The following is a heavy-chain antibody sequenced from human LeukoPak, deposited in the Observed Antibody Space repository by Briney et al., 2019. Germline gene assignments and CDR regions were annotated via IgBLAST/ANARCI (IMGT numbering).Heavy chain of an antibody. J-gene: IGHJ4*02. CDR1: GFTFSSYG. D-gene: IGHD4-17*01. CDR3: ARMTTVTPGPFDY. CDR2: ISGSGGST. Sequence: PGGTLRLSCAASGFTFSSYGMSWVRQAPGKGLEWVSAISGSGGSTYYADSVKGRFTISRDNSKNTLYLQMNSLRAEDTAVYYCARMTTVTPGPFDYWGQGILVTVSS. V-gene: IGHV3-23*01.